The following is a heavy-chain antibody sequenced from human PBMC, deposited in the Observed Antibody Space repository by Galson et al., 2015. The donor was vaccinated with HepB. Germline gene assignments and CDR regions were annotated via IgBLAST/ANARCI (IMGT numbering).Heavy chain of an antibody. CDR3: ARDPMIVVVSDAFDI. D-gene: IGHD3-22*01. J-gene: IGHJ3*02. Sequence: SLRLSCAASGFTFSRYAMHWVRQAPGKGLEWVAVISYDGSNKYYADSVKGRFTISRDNSKNTLYLQMNSLRAEDTAVYYCARDPMIVVVSDAFDIWGQGTMVTVSS. V-gene: IGHV3-30-3*01. CDR2: ISYDGSNK. CDR1: GFTFSRYA.